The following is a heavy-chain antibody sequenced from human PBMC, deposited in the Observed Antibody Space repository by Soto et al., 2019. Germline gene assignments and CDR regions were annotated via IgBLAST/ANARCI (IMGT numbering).Heavy chain of an antibody. CDR2: ISAYNGNT. Sequence: QVQLVQSGAEVKKPGASVKVSCKASGYTFTSYGISWVRQAPGQGLEWMGWISAYNGNTNYEQKLQGRVTMTTDTSTRTAYMELRSLRSDDTAVDYCALVYSDGYPEATTFDYWGQGTLVTVSS. CDR3: ALVYSDGYPEATTFDY. D-gene: IGHD5-18*01. CDR1: GYTFTSYG. V-gene: IGHV1-18*01. J-gene: IGHJ4*02.